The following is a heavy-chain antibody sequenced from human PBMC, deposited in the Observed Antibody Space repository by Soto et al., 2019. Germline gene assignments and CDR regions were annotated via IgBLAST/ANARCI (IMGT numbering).Heavy chain of an antibody. CDR3: ARDPYHGRMVNAPNLYGLDV. Sequence: QVQLVQSGAEVKKPGASVKVSCKASGYTFTTYDISWVRQAPGQGLEWMGRISTYNGNTNYPQSLQGRLTMTTDTSTTTAYMELRSLRSDDTAVDYCARDPYHGRMVNAPNLYGLDVWGQGTTVTVSS. CDR1: GYTFTTYD. D-gene: IGHD2-8*01. V-gene: IGHV1-18*01. J-gene: IGHJ6*02. CDR2: ISTYNGNT.